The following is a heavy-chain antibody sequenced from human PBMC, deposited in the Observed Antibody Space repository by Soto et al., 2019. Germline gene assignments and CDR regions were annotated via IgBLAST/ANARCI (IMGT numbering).Heavy chain of an antibody. D-gene: IGHD1-1*01. J-gene: IGHJ6*02. Sequence: GESLKISCKGSGYRFSSQWISWVRQMPGKGLEWMGRIDPSDSYTSYSPSFQGHVTISTDNSISTAYLQWSSLKASDTAVYYCARHGKSSVITKTYGMDVWGQGTTVTVSS. CDR1: GYRFSSQW. CDR3: ARHGKSSVITKTYGMDV. V-gene: IGHV5-10-1*01. CDR2: IDPSDSYT.